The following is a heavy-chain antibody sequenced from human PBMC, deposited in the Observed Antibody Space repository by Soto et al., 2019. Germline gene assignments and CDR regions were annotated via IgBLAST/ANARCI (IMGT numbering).Heavy chain of an antibody. D-gene: IGHD2-21*02. CDR3: AREGRLVVVTAIDYYYGMDV. CDR1: GFTFSSYW. CDR2: INSDGSST. J-gene: IGHJ6*02. Sequence: PGGSLRLSCAASGFTFSSYWMHWVRQAPGKGLVWVSRINSDGSSTSYADSVKGRFTISRDNAKNTLYLQMNSLRAEDTAVYYCAREGRLVVVTAIDYYYGMDVWGQGTTVTVSS. V-gene: IGHV3-74*01.